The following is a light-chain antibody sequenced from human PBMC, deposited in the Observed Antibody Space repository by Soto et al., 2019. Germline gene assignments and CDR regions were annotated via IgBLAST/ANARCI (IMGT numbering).Light chain of an antibody. J-gene: IGKJ1*01. CDR3: QQSYTTPWT. CDR1: QDITTY. V-gene: IGKV1-39*01. CDR2: TAS. Sequence: DIQMTQSPSTLSASVGDRVTITCRASQDITTYLAWYQQRPGKAPKLLIYTASTLQSGVPSRFRGSGSGTDFTLTISSLQPEDFATYYCQQSYTTPWTFGQGTKVDI.